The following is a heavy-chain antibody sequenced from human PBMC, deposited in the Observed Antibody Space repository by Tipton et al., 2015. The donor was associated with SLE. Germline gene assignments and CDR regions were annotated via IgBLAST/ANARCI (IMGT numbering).Heavy chain of an antibody. CDR1: GYTFTAYS. CDR2: INVGNGNT. D-gene: IGHD5-24*01. Sequence: VQSGAEVKKPGASVKVSCKASGYTFTAYSMHWVRQDPGQRLEWMGSINVGNGNTHYSQKFQGRVTITTDTSASTAYMELSSLRSEDTAVYYCARDRQWLPDYWGQGTLVTVSS. V-gene: IGHV1-3*01. J-gene: IGHJ4*02. CDR3: ARDRQWLPDY.